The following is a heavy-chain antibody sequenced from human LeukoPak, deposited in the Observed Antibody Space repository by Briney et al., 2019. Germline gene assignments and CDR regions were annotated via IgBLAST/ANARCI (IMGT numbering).Heavy chain of an antibody. V-gene: IGHV3-48*04. D-gene: IGHD2-2*01. CDR1: GFNFSNAW. Sequence: GGSLRLSCAASGFNFSNAWMSWVRQAPGKGLEWVSYISSSSSTIYYADSVKGRFTISRDNAKNSLYLQMNSLRAEDTAVYYCARLVVPAANWGQGTLVTVSS. J-gene: IGHJ4*02. CDR2: ISSSSSTI. CDR3: ARLVVPAAN.